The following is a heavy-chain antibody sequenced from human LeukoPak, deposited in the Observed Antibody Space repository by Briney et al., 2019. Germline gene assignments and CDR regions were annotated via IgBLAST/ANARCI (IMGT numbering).Heavy chain of an antibody. CDR3: ARDYTYYYDDSGPHYYFDY. Sequence: GGSLRLSCAASGFTFSTYWMSWVRQALGEGLEWVANINQDGREKYSVDSVKGRFTISRDNAKNSLYLQMNSLRAEDTAVYYCARDYTYYYDDSGPHYYFDYWGQGTLVTVSS. J-gene: IGHJ4*02. CDR2: INQDGREK. V-gene: IGHV3-7*04. D-gene: IGHD3-22*01. CDR1: GFTFSTYW.